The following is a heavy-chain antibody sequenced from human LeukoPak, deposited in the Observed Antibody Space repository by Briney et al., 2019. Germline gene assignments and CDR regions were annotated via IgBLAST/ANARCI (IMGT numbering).Heavy chain of an antibody. CDR3: ARAGSGYYYGAYDI. Sequence: GGSLRLSCAASGFTFSSYGMSWVRQAPGKGLEWVSVIYSGGSTYYADSVKGRFTISRDNSKNTLYLQMNSLRAEDTAVYYCARAGSGYYYGAYDIWGQGTMVTVSS. D-gene: IGHD3-22*01. V-gene: IGHV3-53*01. CDR2: IYSGGST. CDR1: GFTFSSYG. J-gene: IGHJ3*02.